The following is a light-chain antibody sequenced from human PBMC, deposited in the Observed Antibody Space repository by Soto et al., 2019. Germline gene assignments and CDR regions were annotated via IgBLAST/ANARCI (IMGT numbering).Light chain of an antibody. Sequence: DIQMTQSPSSLSASVGDRVTITCRASQSISNYLNWYQQKPGKAPKLLIYAASSLQNEVPARFSGSGSGTDFPLTISSLQPEDFATYYCHQNYNTPLTFGGATKVDIK. CDR1: QSISNY. CDR3: HQNYNTPLT. J-gene: IGKJ4*01. CDR2: AAS. V-gene: IGKV1-39*01.